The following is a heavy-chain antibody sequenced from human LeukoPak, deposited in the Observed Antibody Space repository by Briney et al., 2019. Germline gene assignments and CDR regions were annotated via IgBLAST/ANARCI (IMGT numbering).Heavy chain of an antibody. J-gene: IGHJ5*02. CDR1: GGFFSGYY. CDR2: INHSGST. V-gene: IGHV4-34*01. D-gene: IGHD3-10*01. Sequence: SETLSPTCAFYGGFFSGYYWCWIRQPPGRGLEGIVEINHSGSTNYNPSLKSRVTISVDTSKNQFYLKLSSVTAADTAVYYCARGSFIVRETNAHNWFDPWGQGTLVTVSS. CDR3: ARGSFIVRETNAHNWFDP.